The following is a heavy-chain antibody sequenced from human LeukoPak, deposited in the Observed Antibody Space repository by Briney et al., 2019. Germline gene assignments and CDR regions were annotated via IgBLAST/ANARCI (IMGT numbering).Heavy chain of an antibody. CDR3: TRDGGNGSGWRLYYYYYYMDV. V-gene: IGHV3-49*04. Sequence: GRSLRLSCTASGFTFGDYAMSWVRQAPGKVLEWVGFIRSKAYGGTTEYAASVNGRFTISRDDSKSIAYLQMNSLKTEDTAVYYCTRDGGNGSGWRLYYYYYYMDVWGKGTTVTISS. CDR2: IRSKAYGGTT. J-gene: IGHJ6*03. CDR1: GFTFGDYA. D-gene: IGHD3-10*01.